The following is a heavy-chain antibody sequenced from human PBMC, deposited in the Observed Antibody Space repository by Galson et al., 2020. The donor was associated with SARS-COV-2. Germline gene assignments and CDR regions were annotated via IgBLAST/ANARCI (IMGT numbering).Heavy chain of an antibody. D-gene: IGHD4-17*01. CDR2: ISHSGGT. CDR1: GTSISSGSYS. CDR3: ARLHYGEYAPEAFDI. Sequence: SQTLSLTCSVSGTSISSGSYSWNWIRQPPGKGLEWIGYISHSGGTYYNPSLKSRVTISGDRSKNQFSLRLSSVTAADTAVYYCARLHYGEYAPEAFDIWGPGTRVTVAS. J-gene: IGHJ3*02. V-gene: IGHV4-30-2*01.